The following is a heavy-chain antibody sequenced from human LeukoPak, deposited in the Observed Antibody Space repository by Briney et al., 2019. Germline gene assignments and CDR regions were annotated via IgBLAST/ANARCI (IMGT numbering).Heavy chain of an antibody. CDR1: GYSISSGYY. CDR2: IYHSGST. V-gene: IGHV4-38-2*02. Sequence: PSETLSLTCTVSGYSISSGYYWGWIRQPPGKGLEWIGSIYHSGSTYYNPSLKSRVTISVDTSKNQFSLKLSSVTAADTAVYYCARVARLRFDYWGQGTLVTVSS. D-gene: IGHD6-6*01. CDR3: ARVARLRFDY. J-gene: IGHJ4*02.